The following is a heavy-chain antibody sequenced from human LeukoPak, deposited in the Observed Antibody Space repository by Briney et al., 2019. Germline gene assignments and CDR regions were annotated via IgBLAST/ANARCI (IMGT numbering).Heavy chain of an antibody. Sequence: GGSLRLSCAASGFTFSSYDMNWVRQAPGKGLEWVSYITTSSSVMYYADSVKGRFTISRDNAKNSLYLQMNSLRAEDTALYHCARGGPLDSSGYRFDYWGQGTLVTVSS. CDR1: GFTFSSYD. V-gene: IGHV3-48*04. CDR2: ITTSSSVM. J-gene: IGHJ4*02. D-gene: IGHD3-22*01. CDR3: ARGGPLDSSGYRFDY.